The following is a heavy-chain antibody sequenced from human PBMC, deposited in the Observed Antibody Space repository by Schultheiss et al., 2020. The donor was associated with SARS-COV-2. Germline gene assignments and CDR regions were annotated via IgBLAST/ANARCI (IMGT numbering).Heavy chain of an antibody. CDR2: ISYDGSNK. Sequence: GGSLRLSFAASGFTFSSYAMHWVRQAPGKGLEWVAVISYDGSNKYYADSVKGRFTISRDNPKNTLYLQMNSLRAEDTAVYYCARESWQGPFDYWGQGTLVTVSS. CDR3: ARESWQGPFDY. V-gene: IGHV3-30-3*01. J-gene: IGHJ4*02. CDR1: GFTFSSYA.